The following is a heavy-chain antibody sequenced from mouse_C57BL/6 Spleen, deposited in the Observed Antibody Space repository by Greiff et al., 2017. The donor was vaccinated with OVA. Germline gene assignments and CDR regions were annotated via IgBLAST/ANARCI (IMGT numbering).Heavy chain of an antibody. CDR2: LNPNNGGT. D-gene: IGHD2-4*01. CDR1: GYTFTDYY. CDR3: ARWDYDAPWFAY. Sequence: VQLQQSGPELVKPGASVKISCKASGYTFTDYYMNWVKQSHGKSLEWIGDLNPNNGGTSYNQKFKGKATLTVDKSSSTAYMELRSLTSEDAAVYYCARWDYDAPWFAYWGQGTLVTVSA. V-gene: IGHV1-26*01. J-gene: IGHJ3*01.